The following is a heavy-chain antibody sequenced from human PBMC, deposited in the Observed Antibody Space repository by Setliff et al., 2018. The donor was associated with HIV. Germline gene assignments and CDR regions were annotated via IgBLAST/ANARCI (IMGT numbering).Heavy chain of an antibody. CDR1: ASGFPFSEVW. D-gene: IGHD3-22*01. V-gene: IGHV3-49*04. Sequence: PGGSLRLSCAASGFTSASGFPFSEVWFSWVRQAPGKGLEWIGRIKSKIRGGSTEYAASVKGRFTISRGDSKSVAYLQLNSLKTEDTAVYFCTRCPNYYDGGGYYCHFDFWGQGTLVTVSS. CDR2: IKSKIRGGST. J-gene: IGHJ4*02. CDR3: TRCPNYYDGGGYYCHFDF.